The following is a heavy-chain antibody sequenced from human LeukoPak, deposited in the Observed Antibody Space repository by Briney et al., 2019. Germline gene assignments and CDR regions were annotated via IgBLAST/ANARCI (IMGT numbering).Heavy chain of an antibody. D-gene: IGHD3-22*01. V-gene: IGHV4-59*08. CDR1: GGSISSYY. CDR3: ARHGYYYDSSGYYWFDP. J-gene: IGHJ5*02. CDR2: IYYSGST. Sequence: SETLSLTCTVSGGSISSYYWSWIRQPPGKGLEWIGYIYYSGSTNYNPSLKSRVTISVDTSKNQFSLKLSSVTAADTAVYYCARHGYYYDSSGYYWFDPWGQGTPVTVSS.